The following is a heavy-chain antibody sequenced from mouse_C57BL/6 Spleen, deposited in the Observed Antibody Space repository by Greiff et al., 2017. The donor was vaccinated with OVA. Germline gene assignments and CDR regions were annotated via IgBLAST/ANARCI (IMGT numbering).Heavy chain of an antibody. Sequence: VKLQQPGAELVKPGASVKLSCKASGYTFTSYWMQWVKQRPGQGLEWIGEIDPSDSYTNYNQKFKGKATLTVDTSSSTAYMQLSSLTSEDSAVYYCARGTTEKDYWGQGTTLTVSS. CDR3: ARGTTEKDY. J-gene: IGHJ2*01. D-gene: IGHD1-1*01. V-gene: IGHV1-50*01. CDR2: IDPSDSYT. CDR1: GYTFTSYW.